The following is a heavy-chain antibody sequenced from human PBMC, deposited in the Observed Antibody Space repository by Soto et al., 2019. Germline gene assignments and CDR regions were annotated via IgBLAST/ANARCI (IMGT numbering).Heavy chain of an antibody. CDR1: GLTFSSYA. D-gene: IGHD3-22*01. CDR3: AKDSYYHDTSGYYIFDY. CDR2: ISGSGGST. V-gene: IGHV3-23*01. J-gene: IGHJ4*02. Sequence: GGSLRLSCAASGLTFSSYAMSWVRQAPGKGLEWVSAISGSGGSTYYADSVKGRFTISRDNSKNTLYLQMNSLRAEDTAVYYCAKDSYYHDTSGYYIFDYWGQGTLVTVS.